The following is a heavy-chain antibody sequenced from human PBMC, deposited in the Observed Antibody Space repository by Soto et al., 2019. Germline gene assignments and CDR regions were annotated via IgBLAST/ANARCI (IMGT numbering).Heavy chain of an antibody. CDR2: IYYSGST. Sequence: SETLSLTCTVSGGSISSSSYDWGWIRQPPGKGLEWIGSIYYSGSTYYNPSLKSRVTISVDTSKNQFSLKLSSVTAADTAVYYCATGSSGSDDFDYWGQGTLVTVSS. CDR3: ATGSSGSDDFDY. J-gene: IGHJ4*02. CDR1: GGSISSSSYD. V-gene: IGHV4-39*01. D-gene: IGHD1-26*01.